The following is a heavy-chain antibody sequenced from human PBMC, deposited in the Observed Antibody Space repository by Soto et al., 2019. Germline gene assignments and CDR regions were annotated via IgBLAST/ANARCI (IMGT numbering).Heavy chain of an antibody. D-gene: IGHD2-2*01. Sequence: ASVKVSCKASGYTFTSYGISWVRQAPGQGLEWMGWISAYNGNTNYAQKLQGRVTMTTDTSTSTAYVELRSLRSDDTAVYYCARKGYCSSTRCYYRVYYYYGMDVWGQGTRVTVSS. CDR3: ARKGYCSSTRCYYRVYYYYGMDV. CDR1: GYTFTSYG. J-gene: IGHJ6*02. CDR2: ISAYNGNT. V-gene: IGHV1-18*04.